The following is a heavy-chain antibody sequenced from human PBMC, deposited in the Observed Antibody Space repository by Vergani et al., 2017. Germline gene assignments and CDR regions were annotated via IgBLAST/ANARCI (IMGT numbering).Heavy chain of an antibody. CDR2: ISGSSRTI. D-gene: IGHD3-22*01. CDR1: GFIFSRYG. CDR3: ARDDVDKGGY. Sequence: EVQLVESGGGLVQPGGSLRLSCAGSGFIFSRYGMNWVCQAPGKGLEWVSYISGSSRTIYNADSVKGRFTISRDNAKNSLYLQMNSLRAEDTAVYYCARDDVDKGGYWGRGTLVTVSS. J-gene: IGHJ4*02. V-gene: IGHV3-48*01.